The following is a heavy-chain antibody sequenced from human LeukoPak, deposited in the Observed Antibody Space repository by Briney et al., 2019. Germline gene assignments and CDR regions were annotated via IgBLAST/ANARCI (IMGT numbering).Heavy chain of an antibody. CDR3: ARPRGEVYYYYMDV. D-gene: IGHD3-16*01. J-gene: IGHJ6*03. CDR1: GFTFTDYY. Sequence: GGSLRLSCAASGFTFTDYYMGWIRQAPGKGLGWVAVISYDGSNKYYADSVKGRFTISRDNSKNTLYLQMNSLRAEDTAVYYCARPRGEVYYYYMDVWGKGTTVTVSS. V-gene: IGHV3-30*01. CDR2: ISYDGSNK.